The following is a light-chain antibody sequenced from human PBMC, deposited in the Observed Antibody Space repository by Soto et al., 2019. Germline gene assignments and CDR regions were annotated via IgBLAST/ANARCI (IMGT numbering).Light chain of an antibody. CDR1: SSDLGTYNY. V-gene: IGLV2-14*01. CDR3: SSYTRSSTLNV. Sequence: QSALTQPASVSGSPGQSITISCTGTSSDLGTYNYVSWYQQHPGKAPKLIIYEVSTRPSVVSIRFSGSKSGTTASLTISGLQAEDEADYYSSSYTRSSTLNVFGTGTKLTVL. J-gene: IGLJ1*01. CDR2: EVS.